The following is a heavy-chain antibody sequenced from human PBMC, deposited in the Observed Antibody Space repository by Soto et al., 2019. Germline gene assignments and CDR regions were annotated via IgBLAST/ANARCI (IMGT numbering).Heavy chain of an antibody. Sequence: PGESLKISCKGSVYSFTSYWIGWVRQMPGKGLEWMGIIYPGDSDTRYSPSFQGQVTISADKSISTAYLQWSSLKASDTAMYYCASLDYYDSSGYYTDAFDIWGQGTMVTVSS. V-gene: IGHV5-51*01. J-gene: IGHJ3*02. CDR1: VYSFTSYW. CDR3: ASLDYYDSSGYYTDAFDI. D-gene: IGHD3-22*01. CDR2: IYPGDSDT.